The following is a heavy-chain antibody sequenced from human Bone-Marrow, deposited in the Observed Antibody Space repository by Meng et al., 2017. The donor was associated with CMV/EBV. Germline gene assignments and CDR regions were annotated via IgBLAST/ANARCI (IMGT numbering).Heavy chain of an antibody. CDR2: IYYSGST. Sequence: GSLRLSCTVSGGSISSSSYYWGWIRQPPGKGLEWIGSIYYSGSTYYNTSLKSRVTISVDTSKNQFSLKLSSVTAADTAVYYCARVRLGGSSGLGEFDPWGQGTLVTVSS. V-gene: IGHV4-39*07. J-gene: IGHJ5*02. D-gene: IGHD3-16*01. CDR1: GGSISSSSYY. CDR3: ARVRLGGSSGLGEFDP.